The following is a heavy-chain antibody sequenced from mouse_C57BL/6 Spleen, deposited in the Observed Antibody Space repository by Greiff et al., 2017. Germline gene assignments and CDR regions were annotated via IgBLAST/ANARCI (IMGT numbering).Heavy chain of an antibody. V-gene: IGHV1-26*01. D-gene: IGHD2-5*01. CDR3: ARGYYSNYEGGAMDY. CDR2: LNPNNGGT. CDR1: GYTFTDYY. J-gene: IGHJ4*01. Sequence: EVQLQQSGPELVKPGASVKISCKASGYTFTDYYMNWVKQSHGKSLEWIGDLNPNNGGTSYNQKFKGKATLTVDKSSSTAYMELRSLTSEDSAVYYCARGYYSNYEGGAMDYWGQGTSVTVSS.